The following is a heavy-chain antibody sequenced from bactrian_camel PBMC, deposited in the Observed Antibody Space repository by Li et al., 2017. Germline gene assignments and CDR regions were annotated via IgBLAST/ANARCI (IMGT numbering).Heavy chain of an antibody. CDR1: TPTYSLKC. Sequence: VQLVESGGGSVQSGGSLRLSCTADTPTYSLKCMGWSRQAPGNEREGVAAIATDGSTSYADSVKGRFTISKDNAKNTVYLQLNSLKTEDTGMYYCAIGGDCYSGSCDFPGQGTQVTVS. V-gene: IGHV3S53*01. J-gene: IGHJ4*01. CDR2: IATDGST. D-gene: IGHD3*01.